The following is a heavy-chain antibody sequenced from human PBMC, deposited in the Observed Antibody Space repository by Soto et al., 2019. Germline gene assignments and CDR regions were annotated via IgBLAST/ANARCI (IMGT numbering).Heavy chain of an antibody. D-gene: IGHD2-15*01. CDR2: INPNSGGT. CDR3: AQSHCRGGSCFSNWFDP. V-gene: IGHV1-2*02. CDR1: GYTFTGYS. Sequence: ASVKVSCKASGYTFTGYSMHWVRQAPGQGLEWMGWINPNSGGTNYAQKFQGRVTMTRDTSISTAYMELSRLRSDDTAVYYCAQSHCRGGSCFSNWFDPWGQGTLVTVSS. J-gene: IGHJ5*02.